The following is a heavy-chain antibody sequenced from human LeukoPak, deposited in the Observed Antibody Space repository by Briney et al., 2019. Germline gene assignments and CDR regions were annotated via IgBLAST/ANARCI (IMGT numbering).Heavy chain of an antibody. V-gene: IGHV3-30-3*01. Sequence: PGRSLRLSCAASGFSFSSYAMHWVRQAPGKGLEWVAVMSYDGSNKYYADSVKGRFTISRDNSKNTLYLQMNSLRAEDTAVYYCARAVVGGSKQLVGPIDYWGQGTLVTVSS. J-gene: IGHJ4*02. CDR3: ARAVVGGSKQLVGPIDY. CDR1: GFSFSSYA. CDR2: MSYDGSNK. D-gene: IGHD6-6*01.